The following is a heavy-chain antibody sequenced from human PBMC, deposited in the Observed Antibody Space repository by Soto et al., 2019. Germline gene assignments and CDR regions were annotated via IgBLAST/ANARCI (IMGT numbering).Heavy chain of an antibody. CDR2: INWNGRST. CDR3: WGFSIARCYFWGPFDY. D-gene: IGHD2-2*01. J-gene: IGHJ4*02. Sequence: EVQLVESGGGVVRPGGSLRLSCAASGFTFDDYAMSWVRQAPGKGLEWVAGINWNGRSTTYADSLKGRFTISRDNAKNSLPLEINRVRAEDSGVYFCWGFSIARCYFWGPFDYWGQGTLVTVSS. CDR1: GFTFDDYA. V-gene: IGHV3-20*04.